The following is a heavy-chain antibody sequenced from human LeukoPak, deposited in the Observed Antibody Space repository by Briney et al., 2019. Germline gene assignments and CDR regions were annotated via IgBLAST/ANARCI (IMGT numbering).Heavy chain of an antibody. CDR2: ISSSSSYI. J-gene: IGHJ4*02. Sequence: PGGSLRLSCAASGFTFSSYSMNWVRQAPGKGLEWVSSISSSSSYIYYADSVKGRFTISRDNAKNSLYLQMNSLRAEDTAVYYCARGRGRPAAFYFDYWGQGTLVTVSS. V-gene: IGHV3-21*01. CDR3: ARGRGRPAAFYFDY. CDR1: GFTFSSYS. D-gene: IGHD2-2*01.